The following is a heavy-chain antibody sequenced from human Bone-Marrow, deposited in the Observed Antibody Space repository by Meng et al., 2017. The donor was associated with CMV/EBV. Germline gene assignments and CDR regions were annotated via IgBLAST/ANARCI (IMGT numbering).Heavy chain of an antibody. CDR1: GFTFDDYA. V-gene: IGHV3-9*01. J-gene: IGHJ3*02. CDR3: AKDTGATLGGWAFDI. Sequence: GGSLRLSCAASGFTFDDYAMHWVRQAPGKGLEWVSGISWNSGSIGYADSVKGRFTISRDNAKNSLYLQMNSLRAEDTALYYCAKDTGATLGGWAFDIWGQGTRVTV. CDR2: ISWNSGSI. D-gene: IGHD1-26*01.